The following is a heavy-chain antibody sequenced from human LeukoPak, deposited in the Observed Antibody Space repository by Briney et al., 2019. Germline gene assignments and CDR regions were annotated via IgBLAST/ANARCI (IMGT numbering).Heavy chain of an antibody. V-gene: IGHV4-34*09. CDR2: IYYSGST. CDR1: GGSFSGYY. CDR3: ARQVGALTFDY. Sequence: TSETLSLTCAVYGGSFSGYYWSWIRQPPGKGLEWIGYIYYSGSTYYNPPLKSRVTISVDTSKNQFSLKLSSVTAADTAVYYCARQVGALTFDYWGQGTLVTVSS. D-gene: IGHD1-26*01. J-gene: IGHJ4*02.